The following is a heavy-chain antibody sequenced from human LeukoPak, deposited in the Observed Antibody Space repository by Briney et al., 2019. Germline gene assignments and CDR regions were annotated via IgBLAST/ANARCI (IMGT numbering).Heavy chain of an antibody. CDR1: GGSISSYY. J-gene: IGHJ5*02. CDR3: ARGPSMVRGVIVIFRFDP. V-gene: IGHV4-4*07. D-gene: IGHD3-10*01. Sequence: SETLSLTCTVSGGSISSYYWSWIRQPAGKGLEWIGRIYTSGSTNYNPSLKSRVTLSVDTSKNQFSLKLSSVTAADTAVYYCARGPSMVRGVIVIFRFDPWGQGTLVTVSS. CDR2: IYTSGST.